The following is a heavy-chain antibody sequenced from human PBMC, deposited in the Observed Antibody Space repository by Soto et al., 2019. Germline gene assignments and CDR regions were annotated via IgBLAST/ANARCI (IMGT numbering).Heavy chain of an antibody. CDR2: IYYSGST. D-gene: IGHD3-10*01. J-gene: IGHJ3*02. Sequence: QVQLQESGPGLVKPSETLSLTCTVSGGSISSYYWSWIRQPPGKGMEWIGYIYYSGSTNYNPSLKSRVNISVATSKNQFSLKLSSVPAADTAVYYCERRYGSAVDILGKGTMVTVSS. V-gene: IGHV4-59*08. CDR1: GGSISSYY. CDR3: ERRYGSAVDI.